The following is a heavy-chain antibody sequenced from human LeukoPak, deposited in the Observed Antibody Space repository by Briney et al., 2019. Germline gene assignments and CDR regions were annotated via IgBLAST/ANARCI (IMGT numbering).Heavy chain of an antibody. CDR3: AKGLWFGDP. V-gene: IGHV3-23*01. D-gene: IGHD3-10*01. CDR2: ISERGGST. CDR1: GISLSNYA. J-gene: IGHJ5*02. Sequence: GGSLRLSCVVSGISLSNYAMTWVRQAPGKGLEWVSYISERGGSTTYADSVKGRLTISRDDSKNTLYLQMNSLRAEDTAVYYCAKGLWFGDPWGQGTLVTVSS.